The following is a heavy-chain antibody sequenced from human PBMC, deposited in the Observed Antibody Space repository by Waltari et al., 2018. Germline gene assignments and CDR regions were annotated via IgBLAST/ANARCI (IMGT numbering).Heavy chain of an antibody. CDR1: GFTFSSYG. D-gene: IGHD5-12*01. CDR3: ARDPGLGGDYDWAFDI. J-gene: IGHJ3*02. CDR2: IWYDGSNK. Sequence: QVQLVESGGGVVQPGRSLRLSCAASGFTFSSYGMHWVRQAPGKGLEWVAVIWYDGSNKYYADSVKGRFTISRDNSKNTLYLQMNSLRAEDTAVYYCARDPGLGGDYDWAFDIWGQGTMVTVSS. V-gene: IGHV3-33*01.